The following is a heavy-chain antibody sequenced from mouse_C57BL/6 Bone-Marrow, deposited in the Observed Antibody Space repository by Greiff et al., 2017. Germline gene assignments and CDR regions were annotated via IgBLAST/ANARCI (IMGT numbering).Heavy chain of an antibody. CDR2: ISSGGSYT. Sequence: EVKLVESGGDLVKPGGSLKLSCAASGFTFSSYGMSWVRQTPDKRLEWVATISSGGSYTYYPDSVKGRVTIAKDNAKNTLYLQMSSLKSEDTAMYYCARHRHITTVVATPDWYFDVWGTGTTVTVSS. D-gene: IGHD1-1*01. V-gene: IGHV5-6*01. J-gene: IGHJ1*03. CDR1: GFTFSSYG. CDR3: ARHRHITTVVATPDWYFDV.